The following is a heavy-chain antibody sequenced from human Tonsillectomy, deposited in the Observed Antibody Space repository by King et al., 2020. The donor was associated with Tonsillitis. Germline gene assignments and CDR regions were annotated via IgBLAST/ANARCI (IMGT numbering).Heavy chain of an antibody. CDR2: IYPGDSDT. D-gene: IGHD6-19*01. CDR1: GYSFSSYW. J-gene: IGHJ4*02. CDR3: ARHREQWLGPIGY. V-gene: IGHV5-51*01. Sequence: EVQLVESGAEVKKPGESLKISCKGSGYSFSSYWIGWVRQMPGKGLEWMGTIYPGDSDTRYSPSFQGQVTISADKSISTAYLQWSSLKASDTAMYYCARHREQWLGPIGYWGQGTLVTVSS.